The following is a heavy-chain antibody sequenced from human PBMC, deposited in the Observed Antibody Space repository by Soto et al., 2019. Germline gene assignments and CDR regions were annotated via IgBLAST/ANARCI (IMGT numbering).Heavy chain of an antibody. Sequence: PSEPLSLNCTVSGGYISSYYWSWIRQPPGKGLEWIGYIYYSGSTNYNPSLKSRVTISVDTSKNQFSLKLSSVTAADTAVYYCARHRGYGDYDYWGQGTLVTVSS. J-gene: IGHJ4*02. CDR3: ARHRGYGDYDY. V-gene: IGHV4-59*08. CDR2: IYYSGST. D-gene: IGHD4-17*01. CDR1: GGYISSYY.